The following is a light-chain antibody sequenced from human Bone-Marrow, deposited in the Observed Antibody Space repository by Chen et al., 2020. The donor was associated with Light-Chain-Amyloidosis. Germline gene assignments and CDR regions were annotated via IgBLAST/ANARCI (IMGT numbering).Light chain of an antibody. CDR1: SSDVGGDNH. CDR3: SSSTITNTLV. Sequence: QSALTQPASVSGSPGQSITISCTGTSSDVGGDNHVPWYQQHPDKAPKLLIYEVIHRPSLVPDRFSCSKSADTASLTISGLQSEVEAYYFCSSSTITNTLVFGSGTRVTVL. V-gene: IGLV2-14*01. CDR2: EVI. J-gene: IGLJ1*01.